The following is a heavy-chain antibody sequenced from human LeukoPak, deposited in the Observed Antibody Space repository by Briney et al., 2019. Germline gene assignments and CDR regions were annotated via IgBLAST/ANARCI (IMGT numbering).Heavy chain of an antibody. D-gene: IGHD6-6*01. Sequence: GGSLRLSCAASGFTFSSYSMNWVRQAPGKGLEWVSSISSSSSYIYYADSVKGRFTISRDNPKNSLYLQMNRLRAEDTAVYYYARDSSSAFYYFDYWGQGTLVTVSS. J-gene: IGHJ4*02. CDR1: GFTFSSYS. CDR2: ISSSSSYI. V-gene: IGHV3-21*01. CDR3: ARDSSSAFYYFDY.